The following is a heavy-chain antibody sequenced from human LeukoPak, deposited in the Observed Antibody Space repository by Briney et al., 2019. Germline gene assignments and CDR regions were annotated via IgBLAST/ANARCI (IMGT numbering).Heavy chain of an antibody. CDR3: ARAPKLRFLEWLLLDY. V-gene: IGHV4-59*01. Sequence: PSETLSLTCTVSGGSISSYYWSWIRQPPGKGLEWIGYIYYSGSTNYNPSLKSRVTISVDTSKNQFSLKLSSVTAADTAVYYCARAPKLRFLEWLLLDYWGQGILVTVPS. J-gene: IGHJ4*02. CDR2: IYYSGST. CDR1: GGSISSYY. D-gene: IGHD3-3*01.